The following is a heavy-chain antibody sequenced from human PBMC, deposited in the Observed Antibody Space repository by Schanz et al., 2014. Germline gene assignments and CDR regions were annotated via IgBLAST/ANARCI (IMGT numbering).Heavy chain of an antibody. CDR3: AKDSTHIDIVLVPTAIDY. CDR2: ISGSGGST. CDR1: GFDFNSYS. J-gene: IGHJ4*02. Sequence: EVRLVESGGGLVQPGGSLRLSCEASGFDFNSYSMNWVRQAPGKGLEWVSAISGSGGSTYYADSVKGRFTISRDNSKNTLYLHMNTLRSEDTAVYYCAKDSTHIDIVLVPTAIDYWGQGTLVTVSS. V-gene: IGHV3-23*04. D-gene: IGHD2-2*01.